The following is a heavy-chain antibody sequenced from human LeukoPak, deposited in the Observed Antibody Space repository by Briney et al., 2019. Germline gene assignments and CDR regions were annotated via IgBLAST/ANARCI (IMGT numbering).Heavy chain of an antibody. V-gene: IGHV4-59*01. Sequence: SETLSLTCTVSGGSISSYYWSWIRQPPGKGLEWIGYIYYSGSTNYNPSLKSRVTISVDTSKNQFSLKLSSVTAADTAVYYCARGHPELRIAARLDVWGQGTTVTVSS. CDR1: GGSISSYY. J-gene: IGHJ6*02. D-gene: IGHD6-6*01. CDR3: ARGHPELRIAARLDV. CDR2: IYYSGST.